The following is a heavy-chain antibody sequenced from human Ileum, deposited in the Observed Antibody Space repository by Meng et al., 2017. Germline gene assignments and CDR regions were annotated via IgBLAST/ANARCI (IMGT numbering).Heavy chain of an antibody. CDR3: ARHGGYSQDF. V-gene: IGHV4-4*02. CDR2: ISHSGSA. D-gene: IGHD4-23*01. CDR1: SGSISSNTY. Sequence: QVPLQESGPGLVRPSGPMSLTGAVSSGSISSNTYWSWVRQPPGKGLEWIGQISHSGSAYYNPSLKSRVTMSVDKSKSQFSLMLTSVTAADTAIYYCARHGGYSQDFWGQGTLVTVSS. J-gene: IGHJ4*02.